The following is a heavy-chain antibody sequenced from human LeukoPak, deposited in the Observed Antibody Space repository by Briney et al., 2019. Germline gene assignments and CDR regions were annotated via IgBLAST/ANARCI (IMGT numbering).Heavy chain of an antibody. D-gene: IGHD1-26*01. CDR1: GGSFSGYY. J-gene: IGHJ4*02. Sequence: KPSETLSLTCAVYGGSFSGYYWSWIRQPPGKGLEWIGEINHSGSTNYNPSLKSRVTISVDTSKNQFSLKLSSVTAADTAVYYCARGPMGATVYWGQGTLVTVSS. V-gene: IGHV4-34*01. CDR2: INHSGST. CDR3: ARGPMGATVY.